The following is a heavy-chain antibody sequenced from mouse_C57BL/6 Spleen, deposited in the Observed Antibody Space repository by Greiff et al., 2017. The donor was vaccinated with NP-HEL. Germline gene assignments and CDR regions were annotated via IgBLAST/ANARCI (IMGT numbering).Heavy chain of an antibody. CDR2: IYPRSGNT. CDR3: ARFATTVEAPFAY. J-gene: IGHJ3*01. CDR1: GYTFTSYG. V-gene: IGHV1-81*01. Sequence: QVQLKQSGAELARPGASVKLSCKASGYTFTSYGISWVKQRTGQGLEWIGEIYPRSGNTYYNEKFKGKATLTADKSSSTAYMELRSLTSEDSAVYFCARFATTVEAPFAYWGQGTLVTVSA. D-gene: IGHD1-1*01.